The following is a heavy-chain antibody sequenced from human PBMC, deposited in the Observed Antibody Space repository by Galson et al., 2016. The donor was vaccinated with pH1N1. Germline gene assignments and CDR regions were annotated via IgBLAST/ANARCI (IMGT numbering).Heavy chain of an antibody. CDR3: VRAIALADSS. CDR1: GFTLSNYW. D-gene: IGHD6-19*01. V-gene: IGHV3-7*01. Sequence: LRLSCAASGFTLSNYWMSWVRQAPGKGLEWVANINQDGSQKYFMDSVKGRFAISRDNTKNSLSLQMNSLRAEDTAVYYCVRAIALADSSWGQGTLVTVSS. CDR2: INQDGSQK. J-gene: IGHJ5*02.